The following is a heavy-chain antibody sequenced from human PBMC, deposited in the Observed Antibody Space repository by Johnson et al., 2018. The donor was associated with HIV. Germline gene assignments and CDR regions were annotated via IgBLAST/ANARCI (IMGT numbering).Heavy chain of an antibody. V-gene: IGHV3-64*01. CDR2: ISSNGGST. D-gene: IGHD2-21*01. CDR1: RFTFSSYA. J-gene: IGHJ3*02. Sequence: VQLVESGGGVVQPGRSLRLSCVASRFTFSSYAMHWVRQAPGKGLEYVSAISSNGGSTYYANSVKGRFTISRDNSKNTLHLQIGSLRAEDMAVYYCARDVVPAGDGFVIWGQGTMVTVSS. CDR3: ARDVVPAGDGFVI.